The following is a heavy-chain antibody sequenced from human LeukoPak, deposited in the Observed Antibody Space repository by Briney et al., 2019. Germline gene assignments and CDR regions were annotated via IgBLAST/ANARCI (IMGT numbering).Heavy chain of an antibody. CDR1: GGSISNSGYH. CDR2: FVYTGST. CDR3: ARRYPGSGYSYDY. Sequence: SETLSLTCIVSGGSISNSGYHWGWIRQPPGKGLEWIGSFVYTGSTYYSPSLKSRVTISGDTSKSQLSLKLNSPTAADTAVYFCARRYPGSGYSYDYWGQGALVTVSS. D-gene: IGHD3-22*01. V-gene: IGHV4-39*01. J-gene: IGHJ4*02.